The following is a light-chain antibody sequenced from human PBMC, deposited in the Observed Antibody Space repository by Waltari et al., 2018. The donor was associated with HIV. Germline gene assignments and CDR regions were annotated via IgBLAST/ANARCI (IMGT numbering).Light chain of an antibody. J-gene: IGLJ3*02. V-gene: IGLV6-57*01. CDR2: EDN. Sequence: NFMLTQPHSVSESPGKTVTISCTRSSGSIASHYVQWYQQRPGSSPTTVIDEDNQRPSGVPDRFSGSIDSSSNSASLTISGLKTEDEADYYCQSYDSSNHWVFGGGTKLTVL. CDR3: QSYDSSNHWV. CDR1: SGSIASHY.